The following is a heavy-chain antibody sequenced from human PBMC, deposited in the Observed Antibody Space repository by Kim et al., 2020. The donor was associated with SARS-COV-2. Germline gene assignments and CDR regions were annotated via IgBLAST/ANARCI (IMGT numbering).Heavy chain of an antibody. CDR2: ISYDGSNK. Sequence: GGSLRLSCAASGFTFSSYAMHWVRQAPGKGLEWVAVISYDGSNKYYADSVKGRFTISRDNSKNTLYLQMNSLRAEDTAVYYCARDPGGIYLWFGELPAFLDDWGQGTPVTASS. J-gene: IGHJ4*03. CDR1: GFTFSSYA. CDR3: ARDPGGIYLWFGELPAFLDD. V-gene: IGHV3-30*04. D-gene: IGHD3-10*01.